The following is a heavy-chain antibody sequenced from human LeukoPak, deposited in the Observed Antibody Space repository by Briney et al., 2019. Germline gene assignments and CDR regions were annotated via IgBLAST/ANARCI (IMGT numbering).Heavy chain of an antibody. CDR3: ASTLRFLPYRRFDY. D-gene: IGHD3-3*01. J-gene: IGHJ4*02. CDR1: GGSISSYY. CDR2: IYQSGSGSS. Sequence: PSETLSLTCTVSGGSISSYYWGWLRQPPGKGLEWIGSIYQSGSGSSYYNPSLKSRVTIFGDTSKNQFFLRLSSVTAADTAVYYCASTLRFLPYRRFDYWGQGTLVTVPS. V-gene: IGHV4-39*01.